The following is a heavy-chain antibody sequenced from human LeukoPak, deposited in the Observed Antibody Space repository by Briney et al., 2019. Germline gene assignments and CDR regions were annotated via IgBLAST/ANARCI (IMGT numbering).Heavy chain of an antibody. J-gene: IGHJ5*01. Sequence: SETLSLTCTVSGGSISGYYWSWIRQLPGKGLEWIGYIYNSGITNYNPSLKSRVTVSVDTSKNQFSLRLTSVTAADTAVYYCARSVPSLDYLFDSWGHGTLVTVSS. CDR2: IYNSGIT. V-gene: IGHV4-59*08. CDR1: GGSISGYY. D-gene: IGHD4-11*01. CDR3: ARSVPSLDYLFDS.